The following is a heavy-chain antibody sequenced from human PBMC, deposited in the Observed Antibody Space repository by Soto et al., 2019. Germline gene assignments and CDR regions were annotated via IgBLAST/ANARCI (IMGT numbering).Heavy chain of an antibody. D-gene: IGHD3-10*01. V-gene: IGHV4-59*01. CDR3: ARDYYGSGSPPLGY. J-gene: IGHJ4*02. Sequence: SETLSLTCTVSGGSISSYYWSWIRQPPGKGLEWIGYIYYSGSTNYNPSLKSRVTISVDTSKNQFSLKLSSVTAADTAVYYCARDYYGSGSPPLGYWGQGTQVTVSS. CDR1: GGSISSYY. CDR2: IYYSGST.